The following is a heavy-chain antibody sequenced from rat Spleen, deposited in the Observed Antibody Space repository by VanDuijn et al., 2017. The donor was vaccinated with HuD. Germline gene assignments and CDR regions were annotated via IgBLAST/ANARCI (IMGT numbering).Heavy chain of an antibody. CDR2: ILSGGSGT. CDR1: GFTFSRFA. V-gene: IGHV5-7*01. J-gene: IGHJ1*01. D-gene: IGHD5-1*01. CDR3: ARHPQLGAYWYFDF. Sequence: EVQLVESGGGLVQPGRSLKLSCTASGFTFSRFAMAWVRQAPEKGLEWVATILSGGSGTYYPDSVQGRFTISRDNAKSTLYLQMDSLRSEDTATYYCARHPQLGAYWYFDFWGPGTMVTVSS.